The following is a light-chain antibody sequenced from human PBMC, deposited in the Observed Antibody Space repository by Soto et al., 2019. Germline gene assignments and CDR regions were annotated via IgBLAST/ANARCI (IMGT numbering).Light chain of an antibody. Sequence: EIVLSQTPVTSPVTLGQPASISCTSSQSLDHSDGNTYLSWLLQRPGQPPRILIYKVSQRFDGVPDRFSGSGAGTNFTLKITWVEAEDVGLYHCMQATEVPYTFGQGTKLDLK. CDR2: KVS. J-gene: IGKJ2*01. CDR1: QSLDHSDGNTY. V-gene: IGKV2-24*01. CDR3: MQATEVPYT.